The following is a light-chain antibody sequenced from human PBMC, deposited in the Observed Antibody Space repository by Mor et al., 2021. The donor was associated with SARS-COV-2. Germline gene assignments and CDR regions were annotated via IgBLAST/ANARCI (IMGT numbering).Light chain of an antibody. CDR1: QSVSSSY. V-gene: IGKV3-20*01. J-gene: IGKJ1*01. CDR2: GAS. Sequence: TLSCRASQSVSSSYLAWYQQKPGQAPRLLIYGASSRATGIPDRFSGSGSGTDFTLTISRLEPEDFAVYYCQQYGSSPWTF. CDR3: QQYGSSPWT.